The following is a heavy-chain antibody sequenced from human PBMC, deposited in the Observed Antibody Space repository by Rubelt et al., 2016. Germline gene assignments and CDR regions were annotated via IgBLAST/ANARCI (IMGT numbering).Heavy chain of an antibody. CDR2: MNPNSGKK. V-gene: IGHV1-8*01. CDR3: ARDSRTPWFDP. Sequence: QVQLVQSGAEVKWPGASVKVSCKASGYTFTSYDINWVRQATGQGLEWMGWMNPNSGKKGYAKKVQGRVTMTRNTSIITAYMEPSSLRSEDTAVYYCARDSRTPWFDPWGQGTLVTVSS. CDR1: GYTFTSYD. D-gene: IGHD2-2*01. J-gene: IGHJ5*02.